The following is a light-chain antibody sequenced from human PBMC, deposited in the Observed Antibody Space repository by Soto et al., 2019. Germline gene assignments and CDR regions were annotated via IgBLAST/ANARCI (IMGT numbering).Light chain of an antibody. CDR3: GTWDSSLSAHVV. J-gene: IGLJ2*01. Sequence: QSVLTQPPSVSAAPGQKVTISCSGSSSNIGNNYVSWYQQLPGTAPKLLIYENNKRPSVIPDRFSGSKSGTSATLGITGLQTGDEADYYCGTWDSSLSAHVVFGGGTKLTV. CDR2: ENN. CDR1: SSNIGNNY. V-gene: IGLV1-51*02.